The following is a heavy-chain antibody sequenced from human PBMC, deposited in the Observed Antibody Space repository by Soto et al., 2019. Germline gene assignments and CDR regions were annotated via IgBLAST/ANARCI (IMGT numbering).Heavy chain of an antibody. Sequence: QVQLVESGGGLVKPGGSLRLSCAASGFTFSDYYMSWIRQAPGKGLEWVSYISSSSSYTNYADSVKGRFTISRDNAKKSLYLQMNSLRAEDTAVYYWARVVPAAMPPYFDYWGQGTLVTVSS. J-gene: IGHJ4*02. D-gene: IGHD2-2*01. CDR1: GFTFSDYY. CDR3: ARVVPAAMPPYFDY. V-gene: IGHV3-11*05. CDR2: ISSSSSYT.